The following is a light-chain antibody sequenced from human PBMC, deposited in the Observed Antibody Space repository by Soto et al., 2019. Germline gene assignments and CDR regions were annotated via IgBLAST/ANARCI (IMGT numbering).Light chain of an antibody. V-gene: IGKV3-20*01. J-gene: IGKJ1*01. Sequence: EIVLTQSPGTLSLSPGERATLSCRASQSVSSNYLAWYRRKPGQAPRLLIYGASSRATGIPDMFSGSGSGTDFTLTITRLEPEDFAVYYCQQYGSSPPTLGPGTSVEI. CDR1: QSVSSNY. CDR2: GAS. CDR3: QQYGSSPPT.